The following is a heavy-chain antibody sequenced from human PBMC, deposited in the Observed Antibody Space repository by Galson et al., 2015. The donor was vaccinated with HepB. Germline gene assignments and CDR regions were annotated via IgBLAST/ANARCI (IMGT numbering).Heavy chain of an antibody. CDR3: AREYYDFWSGPTYYHSMDV. Sequence: TLSLTCAVSGDSISSGGYSWSWIRQPPGKGLEWIGYIHHSGSSYYNPSLKSRVTISIDTSKNQFSLRLSSVTAADTAVCYCAREYYDFWSGPTYYHSMDVWGNGTTVTVSS. J-gene: IGHJ6*03. CDR2: IHHSGSS. CDR1: GDSISSGGYS. V-gene: IGHV4-30-2*01. D-gene: IGHD3-3*01.